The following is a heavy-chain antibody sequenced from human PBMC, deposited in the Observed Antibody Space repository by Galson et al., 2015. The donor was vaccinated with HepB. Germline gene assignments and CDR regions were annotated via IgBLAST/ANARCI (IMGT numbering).Heavy chain of an antibody. Sequence: SVKVSCKASGYTFTGYYMHWVRQAPGQGLEWMGWINPNSGGTNYAQKFQGRVTMTRDTSISTAYMELSRLRSEDTAVYYCARGIVVVPAAPDHYYYYYMDVWGKGTTVTVSS. CDR3: ARGIVVVPAAPDHYYYYYMDV. CDR1: GYTFTGYY. J-gene: IGHJ6*03. D-gene: IGHD2-2*01. CDR2: INPNSGGT. V-gene: IGHV1-2*02.